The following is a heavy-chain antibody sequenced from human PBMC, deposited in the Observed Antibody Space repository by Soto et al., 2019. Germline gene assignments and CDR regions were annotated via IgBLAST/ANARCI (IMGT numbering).Heavy chain of an antibody. CDR2: IYYSGST. D-gene: IGHD3-3*01. V-gene: IGHV4-31*03. J-gene: IGHJ4*02. CDR3: ARDPSFYDFWSGYHDY. Sequence: PSETLSLTCTVSGGSISSGGYYWSWIRQHPGKGLEWIGYIYYSGSTYYNPSLKSRVTISVDTSKNQFSLKLSSVTAADTAVYYCARDPSFYDFWSGYHDYWGQGTLVTVSS. CDR1: GGSISSGGYY.